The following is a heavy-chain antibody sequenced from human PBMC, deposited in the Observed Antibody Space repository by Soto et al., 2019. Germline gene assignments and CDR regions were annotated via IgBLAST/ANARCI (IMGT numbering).Heavy chain of an antibody. CDR1: GFTFSSYW. V-gene: IGHV3-7*01. Sequence: EVQLVESGGGLVQPGGSLRLSCAASGFTFSSYWMSWVRQAPGKGLEWVANIKQDGSEKYYVDSVKGRFTISRDNAKNSLYLQMNSLRAEDTAVHYCARSIAARLNWFDPWGQGTLVTVSS. CDR3: ARSIAARLNWFDP. J-gene: IGHJ5*02. D-gene: IGHD6-6*01. CDR2: IKQDGSEK.